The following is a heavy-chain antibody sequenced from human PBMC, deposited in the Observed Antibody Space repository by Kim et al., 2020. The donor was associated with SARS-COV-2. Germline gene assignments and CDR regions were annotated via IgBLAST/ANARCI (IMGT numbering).Heavy chain of an antibody. Sequence: ASVKVSCKASGYTFTGYYIHWVQQAPGQGLEWMGWIHPNSGGTIYAQKFQGRVTMTSDTSTSTVYMELSSLKSDDTAVYYCTREDYWGQGTRLTVSS. CDR2: IHPNSGGT. CDR1: GYTFTGYY. V-gene: IGHV1-2*02. J-gene: IGHJ4*02. CDR3: TREDY.